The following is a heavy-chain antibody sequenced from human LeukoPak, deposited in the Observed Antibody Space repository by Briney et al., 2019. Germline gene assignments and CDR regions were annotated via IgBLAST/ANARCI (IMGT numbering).Heavy chain of an antibody. CDR2: ISAYNGNT. D-gene: IGHD3-3*01. CDR1: GYTFTSYG. V-gene: IGHV1-18*01. J-gene: IGHJ5*02. CDR3: ARDLSELRFLEWLSHDNWFDP. Sequence: SVKVSCKASGYTFTSYGISWVRQAPGQGLEWMGWISAYNGNTNYAQKLQGRVTMTTDTSTSTAYMELRSLRSDGTAVYYCARDLSELRFLEWLSHDNWFDPWGQGTLVTVSS.